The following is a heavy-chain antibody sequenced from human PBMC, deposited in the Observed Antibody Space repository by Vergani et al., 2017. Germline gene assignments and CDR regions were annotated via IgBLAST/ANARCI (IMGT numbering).Heavy chain of an antibody. CDR2: IYPADSDT. CDR1: EYSFGNYW. CDR3: ARHTTYTGS. V-gene: IGHV5-51*01. J-gene: IGHJ5*02. Sequence: EVELVQSGPEMRKPGESLKISCKGSEYSFGNYWIGWVRQMPRKGLEWMGIIYPADSDTRYSPSFQGQVTISADKSISTAFLKWDSQKASETALYYCARHTTYTGSWGQGTLVTVSS. D-gene: IGHD1-1*01.